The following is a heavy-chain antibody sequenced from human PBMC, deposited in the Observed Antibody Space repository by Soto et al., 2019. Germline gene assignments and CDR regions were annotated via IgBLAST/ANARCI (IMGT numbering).Heavy chain of an antibody. CDR3: ARSEQLGTIDY. V-gene: IGHV4-31*03. D-gene: IGHD7-27*01. Sequence: SETLSLTCTVSGGSISSGGYCWSWIRQHPGKGLEWIGYIYYSGSTYYSPSLKSRGTISVDTSKNQFSLKLSSVTAAETAVYYCARSEQLGTIDYWGQGTLVTVSS. CDR1: GGSISSGGYC. J-gene: IGHJ4*02. CDR2: IYYSGST.